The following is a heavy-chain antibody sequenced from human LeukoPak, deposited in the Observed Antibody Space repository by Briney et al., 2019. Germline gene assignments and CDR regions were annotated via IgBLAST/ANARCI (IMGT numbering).Heavy chain of an antibody. D-gene: IGHD4-23*01. Sequence: PSETLSLTCTVSGGSISSGGYYWSWIRQPPGKGLEWIGYIYHSGSTYYNPSLKSRVTISVDRSKNQFSLKLSSVTAADTAVYYCARAGDYGGNLDYWGQGTLVTVSS. CDR1: GGSISSGGYY. CDR2: IYHSGST. CDR3: ARAGDYGGNLDY. J-gene: IGHJ4*02. V-gene: IGHV4-30-2*01.